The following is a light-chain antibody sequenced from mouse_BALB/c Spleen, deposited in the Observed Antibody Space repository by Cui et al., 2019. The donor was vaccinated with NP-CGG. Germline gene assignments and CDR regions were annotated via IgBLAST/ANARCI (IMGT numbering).Light chain of an antibody. Sequence: AVVTQESELTTHPGETVTLTCRSSTGAVTTSNYANWVQEKPDHLFTGLIGGTNNRAPGVPARFSGSLIGDKAALTITGAQTEDEAIYFCALWYSNHWVFGGGTKLTVL. CDR3: ALWYSNHWV. CDR1: TGAVTTSNY. CDR2: GTN. V-gene: IGLV1*01. J-gene: IGLJ1*01.